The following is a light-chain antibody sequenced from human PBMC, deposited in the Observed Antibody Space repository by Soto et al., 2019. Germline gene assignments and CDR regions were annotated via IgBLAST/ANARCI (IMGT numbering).Light chain of an antibody. V-gene: IGKV1-39*01. Sequence: DFQMTQSPSSLSASVGVRVTITCRASQSISSYLKWYQQKPGKAPKLLIYAASSLQSGVPSRFSGSGSGTDFSLTISSLQPDDFATYYCQQSYSTLIFTFGPGAKVDIK. CDR3: QQSYSTLIFT. CDR2: AAS. CDR1: QSISSY. J-gene: IGKJ3*01.